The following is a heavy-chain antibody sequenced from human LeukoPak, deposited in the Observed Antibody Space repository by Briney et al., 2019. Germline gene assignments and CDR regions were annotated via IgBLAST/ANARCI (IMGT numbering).Heavy chain of an antibody. D-gene: IGHD4-17*01. CDR1: GYSISSGYY. V-gene: IGHV4-38-2*02. CDR3: ASYGVLGY. Sequence: SETLSLTCTVSGYSISSGYYWGWIRQPPGKGLEWIGSIYHSGSTYYNPSLKSRVTISVDTSKNQFSLKLSSVTAADTAVYYCASYGVLGYWGQGTLVTVSS. J-gene: IGHJ4*02. CDR2: IYHSGST.